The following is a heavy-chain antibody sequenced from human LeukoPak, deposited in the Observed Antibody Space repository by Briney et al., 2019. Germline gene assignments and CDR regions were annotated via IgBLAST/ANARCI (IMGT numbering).Heavy chain of an antibody. V-gene: IGHV3-7*01. Sequence: GGSLRLSCAASGFSVSDNYMSWVRQPPGKGPEWVAKMKEDETEIEYVDSAKGRFTISRDNAKSSLYLQMNSLRVEDTAVYYCATGGAPRGRFENWGQGTLVTVSS. CDR2: MKEDETEI. J-gene: IGHJ4*02. CDR1: GFSVSDNY. CDR3: ATGGAPRGRFEN.